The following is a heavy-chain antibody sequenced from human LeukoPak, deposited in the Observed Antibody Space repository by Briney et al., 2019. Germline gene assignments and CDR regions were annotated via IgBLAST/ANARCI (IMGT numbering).Heavy chain of an antibody. Sequence: PGGSLRLSCVASGFTFSRYWMSWVRQAPGKGLEWVSVIYSGGSTYYADSVKGRFTISRDNSKNTLYLQMNSLRAEDTAVYYCARDLYSSGWPNAFDIWGQGTMVTVSS. CDR2: IYSGGST. J-gene: IGHJ3*02. V-gene: IGHV3-53*01. CDR3: ARDLYSSGWPNAFDI. D-gene: IGHD6-19*01. CDR1: GFTFSRYW.